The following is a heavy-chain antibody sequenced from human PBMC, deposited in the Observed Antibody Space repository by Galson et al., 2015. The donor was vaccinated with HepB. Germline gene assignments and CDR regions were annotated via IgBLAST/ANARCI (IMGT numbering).Heavy chain of an antibody. J-gene: IGHJ4*02. D-gene: IGHD3-22*01. Sequence: SLRLSCAASGFTFSTYWMSWVRQAPGKGLEWVANINQDGNEKYYVDSVKGPFTISRDNAKNSLSLQMNSLRAEDTAVFYCARHCSSCYYTQFDYLGQGTLVIVSS. V-gene: IGHV3-7*01. CDR3: ARHCSSCYYTQFDY. CDR1: GFTFSTYW. CDR2: INQDGNEK.